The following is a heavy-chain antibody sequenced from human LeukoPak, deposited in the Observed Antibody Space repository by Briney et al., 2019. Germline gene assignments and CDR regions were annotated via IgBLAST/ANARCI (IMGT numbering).Heavy chain of an antibody. CDR3: ARQLGGSIDAFDI. V-gene: IGHV4-59*08. Sequence: SETLSLTCTVSGGSISSCYWSWIRQPPGKGLEWIGYIYYSGSTSYNPALKSRISISVDTSNNQFSLKLSSVTAADTAGYFCARQLGGSIDAFDIWGQGTMVTVSS. J-gene: IGHJ3*02. CDR2: IYYSGST. D-gene: IGHD5-12*01. CDR1: GGSISSCY.